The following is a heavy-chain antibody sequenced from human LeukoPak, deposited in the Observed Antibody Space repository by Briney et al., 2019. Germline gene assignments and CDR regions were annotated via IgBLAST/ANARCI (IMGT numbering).Heavy chain of an antibody. CDR1: GGTFSSFV. CDR3: RLGGCTNGVCYDNHDAFDI. D-gene: IGHD2-8*01. Sequence: SVKVSCKASGGTFSSFVITWVRQVPGQGLEWMGKIIPYLNIPDYAQRFQGRVTITADKSTSTAYMEVSGLRSEDTAVYYCRLGGCTNGVCYDNHDAFDIWAKGQWSPSLQ. CDR2: IIPYLNIP. J-gene: IGHJ3*02. V-gene: IGHV1-69*04.